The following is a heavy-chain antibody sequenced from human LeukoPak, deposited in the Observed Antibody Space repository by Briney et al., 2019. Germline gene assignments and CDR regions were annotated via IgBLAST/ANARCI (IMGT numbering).Heavy chain of an antibody. CDR3: GRVRLYGSGTYYVFDY. D-gene: IGHD3-10*01. CDR2: ISGNAGTT. V-gene: IGHV3-23*01. J-gene: IGHJ4*02. CDR1: GFTFSSYG. Sequence: PGGSLRLSCAASGFTFSSYGMSWVRQTPGKGLEWVSSISGNAGTTYYADSVKGRVTISRDNSRNTLYLQMNSLRDEDTAVYYCGRVRLYGSGTYYVFDYWGRGTLVTVSS.